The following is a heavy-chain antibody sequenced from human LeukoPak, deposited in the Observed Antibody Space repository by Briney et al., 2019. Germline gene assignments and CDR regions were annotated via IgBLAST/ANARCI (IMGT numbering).Heavy chain of an antibody. J-gene: IGHJ4*02. CDR1: GFTFSSYG. CDR2: ISYDGSNK. Sequence: GGSLRLSCAASGFTFSSYGMHWVRQAPGKGLEWVAVISYDGSNKYYADSVKGRFTISRDNSKNTLYLQMNSLRAEDTAVYYCAKSFRFSGKYYDSSGYYFRNFDYWGQGTLVTVSS. V-gene: IGHV3-30*18. D-gene: IGHD3-22*01. CDR3: AKSFRFSGKYYDSSGYYFRNFDY.